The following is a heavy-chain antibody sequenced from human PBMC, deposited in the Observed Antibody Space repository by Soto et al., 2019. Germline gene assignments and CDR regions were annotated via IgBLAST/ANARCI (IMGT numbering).Heavy chain of an antibody. J-gene: IGHJ6*02. CDR3: ATGIPFSSAYYYYYYGMDV. CDR1: GYTLTELS. Sequence: ASVKVSCKVSGYTLTELSMHWVRQAPGKGLEWMGGFDPEDGETIYAQKFQGRVTMTEDTSTDTAYMELSSLRSEDTAVYYCATGIPFSSAYYYYYYGMDVWGQGTTVTVS. CDR2: FDPEDGET. V-gene: IGHV1-24*01.